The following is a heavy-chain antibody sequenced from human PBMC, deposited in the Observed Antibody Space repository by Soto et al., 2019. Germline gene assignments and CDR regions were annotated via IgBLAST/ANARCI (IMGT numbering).Heavy chain of an antibody. V-gene: IGHV1-3*01. Sequence: ASVKVSCKASGYTFTSYAMHWVRQAPGQRLEWMGCINAGNGNTEYSQKFQGRVTITRDTSASTAYMELSSLRSEDTAVYYCASLSKVYFYYGKDACGLETTVTVSS. CDR2: INAGNGNT. J-gene: IGHJ6*02. D-gene: IGHD3-16*02. CDR3: ASLSKVYFYYGKDA. CDR1: GYTFTSYA.